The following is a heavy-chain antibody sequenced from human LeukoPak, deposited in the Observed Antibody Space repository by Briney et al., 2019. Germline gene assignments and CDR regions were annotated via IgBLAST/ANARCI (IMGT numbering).Heavy chain of an antibody. CDR2: ISSSSSYI. J-gene: IGHJ6*02. Sequence: GGSLRLSCAASGFTFSSYSMNWVRQAPGKGLEWVSSISSSSSYIYYADSVKGRFTISRDNAKNSLYLQMNSLRAEDTDVYYCARAPATPYSSSWAPDYYYYGMDVWGQGTTVTVSS. D-gene: IGHD6-13*01. V-gene: IGHV3-21*01. CDR3: ARAPATPYSSSWAPDYYYYGMDV. CDR1: GFTFSSYS.